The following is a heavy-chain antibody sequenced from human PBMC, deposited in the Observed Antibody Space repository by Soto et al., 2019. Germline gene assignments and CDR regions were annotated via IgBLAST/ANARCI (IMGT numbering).Heavy chain of an antibody. CDR1: GFTFDDYA. CDR3: AKDMSEALQLVAFDY. D-gene: IGHD6-13*01. CDR2: ISWNSGSI. Sequence: GGSLRLSCAASGFTFDDYAMHWVRQAPGKGLEWVSGISWNSGSIGYADSVKGRFTISRDNAKNSLYLQMNSLRAEDTALYYCAKDMSEALQLVAFDYWGQGTLVTVSS. V-gene: IGHV3-9*01. J-gene: IGHJ4*02.